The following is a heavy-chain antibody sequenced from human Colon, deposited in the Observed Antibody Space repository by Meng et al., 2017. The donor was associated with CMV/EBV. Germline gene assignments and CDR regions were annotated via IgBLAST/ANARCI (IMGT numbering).Heavy chain of an antibody. CDR1: GFTFSSYS. J-gene: IGHJ6*02. D-gene: IGHD3-9*01. V-gene: IGHV3-48*04. CDR2: ISSSSSTI. Sequence: SCAASGFTFSSYSMNWVRQAPGKGLEWVSYISSSSSTIYYADSVKGRFTISRDNAKNSLYLQMNSLRAEDTAVYYCARVTIFARGYYYGMDVWGQGTTVTVSS. CDR3: ARVTIFARGYYYGMDV.